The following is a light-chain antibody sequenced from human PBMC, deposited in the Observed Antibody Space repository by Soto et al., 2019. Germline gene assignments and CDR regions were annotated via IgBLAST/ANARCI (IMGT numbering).Light chain of an antibody. Sequence: DVVLTQSPLSSPVTLGQPASISCRSSQSLQHSDGNTYLSWLHQRPGQPPRLLIYRVSHRFSGXRXRXXCGGAGTDFTLKISRVDAEDVGIYYCMQATQYRPYTFGQGTKLEIK. CDR3: MQATQYRPYT. CDR2: RVS. V-gene: IGKV2-24*01. J-gene: IGKJ2*01. CDR1: QSLQHSDGNTY.